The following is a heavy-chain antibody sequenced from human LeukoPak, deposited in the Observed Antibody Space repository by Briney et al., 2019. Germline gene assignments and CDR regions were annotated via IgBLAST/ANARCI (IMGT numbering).Heavy chain of an antibody. D-gene: IGHD2-15*01. CDR2: INQSGAT. V-gene: IGHV4-34*01. CDR3: ASSRAYCSGGSCSSSWEPYFDH. J-gene: IGHJ4*02. Sequence: PSETLSLTCTVYGGSFSDYYWSWIRQPPGKGLEWIAEINQSGATNYNPSLKSRVTISVDTSKKQFSLKETSATAADTAVYYCASSRAYCSGGSCSSSWEPYFDHWGQGTLVTVSS. CDR1: GGSFSDYY.